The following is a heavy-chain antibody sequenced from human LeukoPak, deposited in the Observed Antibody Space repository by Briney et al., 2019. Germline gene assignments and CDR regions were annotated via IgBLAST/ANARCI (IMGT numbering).Heavy chain of an antibody. V-gene: IGHV3-21*03. J-gene: IGHJ4*02. CDR3: ARDRGYSTFDY. CDR2: INSDHGYL. Sequence: PGGSLRLSCTSSGFRFSGYNMDWVRQAPGQGLEWVSSINSDHGYLYYADSVKGRFTISRDNAKNSLYLQMNSLRVDDTAVYHCARDRGYSTFDYWGQGTLVTVSS. D-gene: IGHD4-23*01. CDR1: GFRFSGYN.